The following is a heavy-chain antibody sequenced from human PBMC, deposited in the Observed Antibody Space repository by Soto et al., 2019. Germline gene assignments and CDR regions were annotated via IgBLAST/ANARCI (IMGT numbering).Heavy chain of an antibody. CDR3: ARERGPPVATIATDPYYYYYYMDV. CDR1: SGSISSSNW. Sequence: QVQLQESGPGLVKPSGTLSLTCAVSSGSISSSNWWSWVRQPPGKGLEWIGEIYHSGSTNYNPSLKSRVTISVDKSKNQFSLKLSSVTAADTAVYYCARERGPPVATIATDPYYYYYYMDVWGKGTTVTVSS. D-gene: IGHD5-12*01. CDR2: IYHSGST. V-gene: IGHV4-4*02. J-gene: IGHJ6*03.